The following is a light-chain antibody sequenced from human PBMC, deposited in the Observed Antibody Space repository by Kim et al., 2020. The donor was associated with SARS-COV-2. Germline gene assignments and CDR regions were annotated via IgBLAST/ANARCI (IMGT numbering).Light chain of an antibody. CDR1: QSVSIN. CDR2: GAS. CDR3: QQYNNWPYT. J-gene: IGKJ2*01. Sequence: SVSPGERAPLSCRASQSVSINLAWYQQKPGQAPRLLIYGASTRATGIPSRCSGSGSGTEFTLTISSLQSEDFAVYSCQQYNNWPYTFGQGTKLEI. V-gene: IGKV3-15*01.